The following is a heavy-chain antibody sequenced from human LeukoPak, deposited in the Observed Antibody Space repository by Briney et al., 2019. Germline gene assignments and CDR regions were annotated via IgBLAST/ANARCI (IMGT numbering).Heavy chain of an antibody. CDR1: GYSFLNYG. D-gene: IGHD6-19*01. Sequence: GASVKVSCKTSGYSFLNYGISWVRQDPGQGLEWMGWISAYNGYTDLAERLQGRATLATDTSTSTAYMELRNLRSDDTAVYYCARESPRRAVTGMDYWGQGTLVTVSS. J-gene: IGHJ4*02. V-gene: IGHV1-18*01. CDR2: ISAYNGYT. CDR3: ARESPRRAVTGMDY.